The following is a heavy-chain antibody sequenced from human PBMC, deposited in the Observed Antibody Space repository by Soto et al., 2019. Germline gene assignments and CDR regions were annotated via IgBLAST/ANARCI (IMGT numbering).Heavy chain of an antibody. D-gene: IGHD5-18*01. Sequence: PGGSLRLSCAASGFTFSSYSMNRVRQAPGKGLEWVSYISSSSSTIYYADSVKGRFTISRDNAKNSLYLQMNSLRDEDTAVYYCARDWGVRGYSYGYPHYYGMDVWGQGTTVTVSS. V-gene: IGHV3-48*02. J-gene: IGHJ6*02. CDR2: ISSSSSTI. CDR3: ARDWGVRGYSYGYPHYYGMDV. CDR1: GFTFSSYS.